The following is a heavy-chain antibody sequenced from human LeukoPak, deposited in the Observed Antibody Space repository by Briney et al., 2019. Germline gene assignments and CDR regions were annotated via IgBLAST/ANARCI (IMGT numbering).Heavy chain of an antibody. CDR1: GFTFSSYG. D-gene: IGHD3-9*01. CDR3: ARDLRSYCDILTGYYDY. V-gene: IGHV3-33*01. J-gene: IGHJ4*02. CDR2: IWYDGSNK. Sequence: PGRSLRLSCAASGFTFSSYGMHWVRQAPGKGLEWVAVIWYDGSNKYYADSVKGRFTISRDNSKNTLYLQMNSLRAEDTAVYYCARDLRSYCDILTGYYDYWGQGTLVTVSS.